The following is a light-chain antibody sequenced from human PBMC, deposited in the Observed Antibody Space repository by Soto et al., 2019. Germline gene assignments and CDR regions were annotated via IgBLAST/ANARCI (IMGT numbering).Light chain of an antibody. CDR2: EVI. V-gene: IGLV2-18*02. Sequence: QSVLTQPPSVSGSPGQSVTISCTGTSSDVGKYDRVSWYQQPPGTAPKLIIYEVINRPSGVPARFSGSKSGNTASLTISGLQAEDEADYCSSYMSTSRYVFGAGTKVTVL. CDR3: SSYMSTSRYV. CDR1: SSDVGKYDR. J-gene: IGLJ1*01.